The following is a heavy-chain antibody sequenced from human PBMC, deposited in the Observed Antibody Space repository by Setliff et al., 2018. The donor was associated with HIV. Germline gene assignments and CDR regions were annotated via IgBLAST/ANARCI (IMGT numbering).Heavy chain of an antibody. V-gene: IGHV1-8*02. J-gene: IGHJ6*03. Sequence: ASVKVSCKASGFTFINYDINWVRQAPGQGLEWMGWMNPNSSNTGYAQKFQGRVAMTRNSSINTAYMELSSLRSEDTAVYYCARGRVMVYANRRYYYYMDVWGKGTTVTVSS. CDR1: GFTFINYD. CDR2: MNPNSSNT. CDR3: ARGRVMVYANRRYYYYMDV. D-gene: IGHD2-8*01.